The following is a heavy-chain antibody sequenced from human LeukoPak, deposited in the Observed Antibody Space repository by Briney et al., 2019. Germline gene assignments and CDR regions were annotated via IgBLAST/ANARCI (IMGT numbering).Heavy chain of an antibody. CDR1: GYTFTSYG. D-gene: IGHD2-2*01. CDR2: ISAYNGNT. J-gene: IGHJ3*02. V-gene: IGHV1-18*01. Sequence: ASVKVSCKASGYTFTSYGISWVRQAPGQGLEWMGWISAYNGNTNYAQKLQGRVTMTTDTSTSTAYMELRSLRSDDTAVYYCARDQRADIVVVPAATEPDAFDIWGQGTMVTVSS. CDR3: ARDQRADIVVVPAATEPDAFDI.